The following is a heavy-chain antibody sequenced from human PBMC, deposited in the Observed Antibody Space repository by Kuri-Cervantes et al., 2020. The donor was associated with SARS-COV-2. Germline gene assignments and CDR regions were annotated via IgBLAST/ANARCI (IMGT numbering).Heavy chain of an antibody. J-gene: IGHJ6*03. Sequence: GSLRLSCTVSGGSISSYYWSWIRQPPGKGLEWIGYIYYSGSTNYNPSLKSRVTISVDTSKNQFSLKLSSVTAADTAVYYCARDGSFSPLYYYYYMDVWGKGTTVTVSS. CDR1: GGSISSYY. D-gene: IGHD2/OR15-2a*01. CDR3: ARDGSFSPLYYYYYMDV. CDR2: IYYSGST. V-gene: IGHV4-59*12.